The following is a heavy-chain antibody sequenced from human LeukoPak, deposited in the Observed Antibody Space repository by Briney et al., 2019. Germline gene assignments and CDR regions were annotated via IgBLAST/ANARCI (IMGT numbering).Heavy chain of an antibody. CDR2: ISSSSSYI. V-gene: IGHV3-21*01. Sequence: GGSLRLSCAAPGFTFSSYSMNWVRQAPGKGLEWVSSISSSSSYIYYADSVKGRFTISRDNAKNSLYLQMDSLRAGDTAVYYCAREAITGTFGFDPWGQGTLVTVSS. CDR3: AREAITGTFGFDP. D-gene: IGHD1-7*01. CDR1: GFTFSSYS. J-gene: IGHJ5*02.